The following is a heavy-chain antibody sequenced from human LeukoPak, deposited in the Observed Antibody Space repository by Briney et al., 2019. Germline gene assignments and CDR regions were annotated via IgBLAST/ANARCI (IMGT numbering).Heavy chain of an antibody. J-gene: IGHJ6*03. CDR2: IWYDGSDK. D-gene: IGHD3-16*01. V-gene: IGHV3-33*06. CDR1: GFTFSSYG. Sequence: PGRSLRLSCAASGFTFSSYGMHWVRQAPGKGLEWVAVIWYDGSDKYYADSVKGRFTISRDNSKNTLYLQMNSLRAEDTAVYYCAKDKDYGYYIDVWGKGTTVTVSS. CDR3: AKDKDYGYYIDV.